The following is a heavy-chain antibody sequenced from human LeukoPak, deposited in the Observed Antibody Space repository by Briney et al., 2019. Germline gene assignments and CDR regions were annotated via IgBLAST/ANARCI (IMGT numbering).Heavy chain of an antibody. CDR3: SSGSYYLPSN. V-gene: IGHV4-38-2*02. Sequence: SETLSLTCTVSGSSISSGFYWGWIRQPPGKGLEWIGNFYHSGSTYYNPSLKSRVTISEDTSKNQFSLRLSSLTAADTAVYYCSSGSYYLPSNWGQGILVTVSS. J-gene: IGHJ4*02. D-gene: IGHD3-10*01. CDR1: GSSISSGFY. CDR2: FYHSGST.